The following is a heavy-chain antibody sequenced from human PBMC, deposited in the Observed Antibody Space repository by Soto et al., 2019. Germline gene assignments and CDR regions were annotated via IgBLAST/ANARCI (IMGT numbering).Heavy chain of an antibody. CDR1: GFTFSSYA. V-gene: IGHV3-30-3*01. J-gene: IGHJ4*02. D-gene: IGHD6-13*01. CDR2: ISYDGSNK. Sequence: QVQLVESGGGVVQPGRSLRLSCAASGFTFSSYAMHWVRQAPGKGLEWVAVISYDGSNKYYADSVKGRFTISRDNSKNTLYLQMNSLRAEDTAVYYCARGPGIAAAGGTYWGQGTLVTVSS. CDR3: ARGPGIAAAGGTY.